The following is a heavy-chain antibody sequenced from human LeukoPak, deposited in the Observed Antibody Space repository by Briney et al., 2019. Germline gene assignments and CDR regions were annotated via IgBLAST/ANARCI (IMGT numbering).Heavy chain of an antibody. CDR3: AKHRGAAGWRSFDI. D-gene: IGHD6-13*01. J-gene: IGHJ3*02. CDR1: GFTFSNYA. V-gene: IGHV4-34*08. CDR2: INDSGST. Sequence: GSLRLSCAASGFTFSNYAMNWVRQPPGKGLEWIGEINDSGSTKYNPSLKSRVTISIDTSKNQFSLKLNSVTAADTAVYYCAKHRGAAGWRSFDIWGQGTMVTVSS.